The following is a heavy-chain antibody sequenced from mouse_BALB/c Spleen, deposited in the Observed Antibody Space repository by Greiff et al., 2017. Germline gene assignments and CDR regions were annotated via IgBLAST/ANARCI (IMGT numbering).Heavy chain of an antibody. V-gene: IGHV5-9-4*01. CDR3: ARVGITTRAMDY. Sequence: EVKVVESGGGLVKPGGSLKLSCAASGFTFSSYAMSWVRQSPEKRLEWVAEISSGGSYTYYPDTVTGRFTISRDNAKNTLYLEMSSLRSEDTAMYYCARVGITTRAMDYWGQGTSVTVSS. CDR2: ISSGGSYT. J-gene: IGHJ4*01. CDR1: GFTFSSYA. D-gene: IGHD1-1*01.